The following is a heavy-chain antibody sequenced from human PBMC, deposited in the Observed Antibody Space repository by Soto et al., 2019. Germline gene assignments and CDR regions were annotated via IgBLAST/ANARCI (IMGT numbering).Heavy chain of an antibody. CDR2: IDPSDSYT. CDR1: GYSFTSYW. CDR3: ARPQHIVVVPDY. D-gene: IGHD2-21*01. V-gene: IGHV5-10-1*01. Sequence: GESLKISCKGSGYSFTSYWISWVRQMPGKGLEWMGRIDPSDSYTNYSPSFQGHVTISADKSISTAYLQWSSLKASDTAMYYCARPQHIVVVPDYWGQGTLVTVSS. J-gene: IGHJ4*02.